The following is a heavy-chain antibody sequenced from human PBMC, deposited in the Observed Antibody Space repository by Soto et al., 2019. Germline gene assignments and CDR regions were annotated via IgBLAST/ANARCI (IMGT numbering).Heavy chain of an antibody. CDR1: GGSLSSYY. Sequence: PSETLSLTCTVSGGSLSSYYWSWIRQSPGKGLEWIGYIYYSENTNYNPSLKSRVTISVDTSKNQFSVNLSSVTAADTAVYYCARQRGGYYDSSSNLYYFDYWGQGTLVTVSS. D-gene: IGHD3-22*01. J-gene: IGHJ4*02. CDR2: IYYSENT. CDR3: ARQRGGYYDSSSNLYYFDY. V-gene: IGHV4-59*08.